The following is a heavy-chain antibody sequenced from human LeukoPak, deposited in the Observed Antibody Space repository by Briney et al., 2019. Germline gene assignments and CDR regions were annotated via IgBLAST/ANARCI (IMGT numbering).Heavy chain of an antibody. CDR1: GFTFSSYG. CDR2: IRYDGSNK. CDR3: AKDWASGYNLSYVDV. V-gene: IGHV3-30*02. D-gene: IGHD3-22*01. Sequence: GGSLRLSCAASGFTFSSYGMHWVRQAPGKGLEWVAFIRYDGSNKYYADSVKGRFTISRDNSKNTLYLQMNSLRAEDTAVYYCAKDWASGYNLSYVDVWGKGTTVTVSS. J-gene: IGHJ6*03.